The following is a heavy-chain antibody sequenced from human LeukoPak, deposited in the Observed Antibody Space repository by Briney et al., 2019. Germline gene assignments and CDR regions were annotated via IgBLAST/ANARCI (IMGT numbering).Heavy chain of an antibody. V-gene: IGHV3-74*01. CDR3: ARDRDYDAPDDAFDV. Sequence: GGSLRLSCAASGFTFSSHLMHWVRQAPGKGLVWVSRISSDGTYTNYADSVRGRFTISRDNAKNTLYLQMNSLRAEDTAVYYCARDRDYDAPDDAFDVWGQRTMVTVSS. J-gene: IGHJ3*01. CDR2: ISSDGTYT. D-gene: IGHD4/OR15-4a*01. CDR1: GFTFSSHL.